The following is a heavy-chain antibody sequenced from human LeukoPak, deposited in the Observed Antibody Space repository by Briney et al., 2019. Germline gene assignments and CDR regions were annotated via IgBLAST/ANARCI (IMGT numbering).Heavy chain of an antibody. Sequence: PGGSLRLSCAVSGFAFNRYWMSWVRQAPGKGLEWVANIKEDGSQKYYVDSVKGRFTVSRDNAKNSLYLQMNSLRAEDTALYYCAKVRSRYDFWSGYYFDYWGQGTLVTVSS. CDR2: IKEDGSQK. J-gene: IGHJ4*02. CDR1: GFAFNRYW. D-gene: IGHD3-3*01. V-gene: IGHV3-7*03. CDR3: AKVRSRYDFWSGYYFDY.